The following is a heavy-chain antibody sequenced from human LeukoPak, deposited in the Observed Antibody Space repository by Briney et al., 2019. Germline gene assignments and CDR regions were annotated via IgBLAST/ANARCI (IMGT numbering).Heavy chain of an antibody. J-gene: IGHJ5*02. CDR2: INPNTGGT. CDR3: AKVPPSITAAGNWLGP. V-gene: IGHV1-2*06. D-gene: IGHD6-13*01. Sequence: ASVKVSCKASGYTFTGYYIHWVRQAPGQGLEWMGRINPNTGGTDYAQKFQGRVTMTRDTSITTAYMELSRLTSDDTAIYYCAKVPPSITAAGNWLGPWGQGALVAVSS. CDR1: GYTFTGYY.